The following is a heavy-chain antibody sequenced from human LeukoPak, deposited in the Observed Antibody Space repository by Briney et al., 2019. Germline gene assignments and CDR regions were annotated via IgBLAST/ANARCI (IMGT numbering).Heavy chain of an antibody. Sequence: SETLSLTCTVSGASINIHYWSWIRQPAGKGLEWIGRISISGSTNYNSSLQSRVTMSVDTSKNQFSLKLSSVTAADTAVYYCARALNPLPGTYYFDYWGQGTLVTVSS. CDR2: ISISGST. J-gene: IGHJ4*02. D-gene: IGHD2-15*01. CDR3: ARALNPLPGTYYFDY. CDR1: GASINIHY. V-gene: IGHV4-4*07.